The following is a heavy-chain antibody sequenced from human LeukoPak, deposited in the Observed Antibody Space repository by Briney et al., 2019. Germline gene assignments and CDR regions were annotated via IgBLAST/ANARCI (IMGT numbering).Heavy chain of an antibody. CDR3: ARGRLNYYDSSGCFDY. Sequence: ASVKVSCKASGYTFTSYAMHWVRQAPGQRLEWMGWINAGNGNTKYSQEFQGRVTITRDTSASTAYMELSSLRSEDMAVYYCARGRLNYYDSSGCFDYWGQGTLVTVSS. J-gene: IGHJ4*02. CDR2: INAGNGNT. CDR1: GYTFTSYA. V-gene: IGHV1-3*03. D-gene: IGHD3-22*01.